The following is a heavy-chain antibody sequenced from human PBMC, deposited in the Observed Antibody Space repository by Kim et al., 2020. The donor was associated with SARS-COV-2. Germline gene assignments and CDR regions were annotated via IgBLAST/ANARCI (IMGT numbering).Heavy chain of an antibody. CDR3: TTAYIVGASDAFDI. D-gene: IGHD1-26*01. CDR1: GFTFSNAW. V-gene: IGHV3-15*01. Sequence: GGSLRLSCAASGFTFSNAWMSWVRQAPGKGLEWVGRIKSKTDGGTTDYAAPVKGRFTISRDDSKNTLYLQMNSLKTEDTAVYYCTTAYIVGASDAFDIWGQGTMVTVSS. J-gene: IGHJ3*02. CDR2: IKSKTDGGTT.